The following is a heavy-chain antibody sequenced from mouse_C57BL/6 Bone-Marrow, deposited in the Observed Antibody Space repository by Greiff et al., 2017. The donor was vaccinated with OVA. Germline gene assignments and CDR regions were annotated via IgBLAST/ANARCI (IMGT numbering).Heavy chain of an antibody. J-gene: IGHJ2*01. CDR2: IDPSDSYT. D-gene: IGHD4-1*01. CDR1: GYTFTSYW. V-gene: IGHV1-69*01. CDR3: ARGLEYYFDY. Sequence: VQLQQPGAELVMPGASVKLSCKASGYTFTSYWMHWVKQRPGQGLEWIGEIDPSDSYTNYNQKFKGKSTLTVDKSSSTAYMQLSSLTSEDSAVYYCARGLEYYFDYWGQGTTLTVSS.